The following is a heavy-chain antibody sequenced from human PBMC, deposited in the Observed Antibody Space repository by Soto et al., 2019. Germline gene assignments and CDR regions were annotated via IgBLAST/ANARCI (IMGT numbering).Heavy chain of an antibody. Sequence: SETLSLTCSVSGGSIDTYYWTWFRQAPGRGLECIGNIYYSGTTNMNPALESRVSMSMDRAKKQFSLTLSSVTAADTAGYYCARTAGTLDNFWSGYAYDIWGPGTKVTASS. V-gene: IGHV4-59*13. CDR1: GGSIDTYY. J-gene: IGHJ3*02. CDR3: ARTAGTLDNFWSGYAYDI. D-gene: IGHD3-3*01. CDR2: IYYSGTT.